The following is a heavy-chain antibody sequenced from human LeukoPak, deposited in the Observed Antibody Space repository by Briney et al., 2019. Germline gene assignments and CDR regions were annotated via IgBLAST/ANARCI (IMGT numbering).Heavy chain of an antibody. CDR3: ARDRTKHTVTTHFDY. J-gene: IGHJ4*02. CDR1: GDSISTSNSY. CDR2: IYYRGST. Sequence: SETLSLTCTVSGDSISTSNSYWGWIRQPPGKGLEWIGSIYYRGSTDYNPSLKSRVSISVDTSNNQLSLRLDSVTAADTAVYYCARDRTKHTVTTHFDYWGQGSLVVVSS. D-gene: IGHD4-17*01. V-gene: IGHV4-39*07.